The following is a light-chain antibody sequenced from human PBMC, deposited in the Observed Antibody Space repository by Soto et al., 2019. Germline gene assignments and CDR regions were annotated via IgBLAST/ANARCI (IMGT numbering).Light chain of an antibody. CDR2: DAS. CDR1: QSVSSY. V-gene: IGKV3-11*01. Sequence: EIVLTQSPATLSLSPGERATLSCRASQSVSSYLAWYQQKPGQAPRLLIYDASNRATGIQARFSGSGSGTDFTLTIRRLEPEDFAVYYCQQYQNSPRTFGQGTKVDIK. J-gene: IGKJ1*01. CDR3: QQYQNSPRT.